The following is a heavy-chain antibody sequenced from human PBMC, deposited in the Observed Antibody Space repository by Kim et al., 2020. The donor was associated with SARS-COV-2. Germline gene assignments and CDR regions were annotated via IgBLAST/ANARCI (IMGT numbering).Heavy chain of an antibody. D-gene: IGHD3-9*01. CDR2: IYHSGST. J-gene: IGHJ5*02. V-gene: IGHV4-38-2*02. CDR1: GYSISSGYY. CDR3: AVIVTIYDWFDP. Sequence: SETLSLTCTVSGYSISSGYYWGWIRQPPGKGLEWIGSIYHSGSTYYNPSLKSRVTISVDTSKNQFSLKLSSVTAADTAVYYCAVIVTIYDWFDPWGQGTLVTVSS.